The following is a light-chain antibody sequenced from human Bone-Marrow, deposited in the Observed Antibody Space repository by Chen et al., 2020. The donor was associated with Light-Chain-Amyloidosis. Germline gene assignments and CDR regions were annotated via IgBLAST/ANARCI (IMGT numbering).Light chain of an antibody. V-gene: IGKV1-9*01. CDR1: QGISNH. CDR2: SAS. Sequence: DIQMTQSPSFLSASLGDRVTITCRASQGISNHLAWYQRKPRKAPKLLIYSASTLESGVPSRFSGSGSGTEFTLTISSLQPEDFATLYCQQIHGYPITFGGGTKVEI. CDR3: QQIHGYPIT. J-gene: IGKJ4*01.